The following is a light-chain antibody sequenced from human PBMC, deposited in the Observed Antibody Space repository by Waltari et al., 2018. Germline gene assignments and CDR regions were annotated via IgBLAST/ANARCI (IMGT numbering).Light chain of an antibody. J-gene: IGKJ2*03. Sequence: LTQSPVTLSLSPGERATLSCRASQSVSSYLAWYQQKPGQAPRLLIHSASSRATGIPERFSGSGSGTEFTLTISSLEPEDVGVYHCYQHSSGYSFGQGTKVEIK. CDR2: SAS. V-gene: IGKV3-11*01. CDR1: QSVSSY. CDR3: YQHSSGYS.